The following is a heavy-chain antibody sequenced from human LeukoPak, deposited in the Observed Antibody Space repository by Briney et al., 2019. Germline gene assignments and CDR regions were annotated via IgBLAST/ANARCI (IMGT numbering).Heavy chain of an antibody. CDR3: VRRDSSGYYMFDY. Sequence: GESLKISCKGSGYSFTSYWIGWVRQMPGNGLEWMGIIYPGDFDTRYSPSFQGQVTISADKSTSTAYLQWSSLRASDTAMYYCVRRDSSGYYMFDYWGQGTLVTVSS. V-gene: IGHV5-51*01. CDR2: IYPGDFDT. CDR1: GYSFTSYW. D-gene: IGHD3-22*01. J-gene: IGHJ4*02.